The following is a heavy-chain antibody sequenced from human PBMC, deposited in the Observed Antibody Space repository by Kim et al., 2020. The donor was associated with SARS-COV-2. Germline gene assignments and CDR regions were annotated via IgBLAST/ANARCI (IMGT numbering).Heavy chain of an antibody. CDR2: ISWNSGSI. CDR3: AKDNTYGSGSLNYYYYYGMDV. J-gene: IGHJ6*02. Sequence: GGSLRLSCAASGFTFGDYAMHWVRQAPGKGLEWVSGISWNSGSIGYADSVKGRFTISRDNAKNSLYLQMNSLRAEDTALYYCAKDNTYGSGSLNYYYYYGMDVWGQGTTVTVPS. V-gene: IGHV3-9*01. CDR1: GFTFGDYA. D-gene: IGHD3-10*01.